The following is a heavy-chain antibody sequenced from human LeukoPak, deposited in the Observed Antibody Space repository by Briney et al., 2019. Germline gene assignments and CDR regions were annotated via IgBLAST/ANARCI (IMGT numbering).Heavy chain of an antibody. D-gene: IGHD6-19*01. CDR1: GYTFTSYA. CDR2: INPNSGGT. J-gene: IGHJ4*02. CDR3: ARGSSPSRIAVAGTRYYFDY. V-gene: IGHV1-2*04. Sequence: ASVKVSCKASGYTFTSYAMHWVRQAPGQGLEWMGWINPNSGGTNYAQKLQGWDTMTRDTSISTAYMELSRLRSDDTAVYYCARGSSPSRIAVAGTRYYFDYWGQGTLVTVSS.